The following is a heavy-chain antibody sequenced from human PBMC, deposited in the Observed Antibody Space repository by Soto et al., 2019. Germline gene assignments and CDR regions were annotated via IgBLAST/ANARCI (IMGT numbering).Heavy chain of an antibody. D-gene: IGHD3-10*01. CDR3: ARDADPFGELEHFDY. CDR2: ISAYNGNT. J-gene: IGHJ4*02. V-gene: IGHV1-18*01. CDR1: GYTFTSYG. Sequence: QVQLVQSGAEVKKPGASVKVSCKASGYTFTSYGIIWVRQAPGQGLEWMGWISAYNGNTNYAQKLQGRVTMTTDTSTSTAYMELRSLRSDDTAVYYCARDADPFGELEHFDYWGQGTLVTVSS.